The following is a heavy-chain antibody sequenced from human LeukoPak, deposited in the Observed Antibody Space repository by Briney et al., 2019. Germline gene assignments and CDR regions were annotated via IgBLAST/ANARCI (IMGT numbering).Heavy chain of an antibody. CDR2: IYTSGST. D-gene: IGHD2-2*01. CDR3: AREGRGYCSSTSCYHYYYYMDV. Sequence: PSETQSLTCTVSGGSISSHYWSWIRQPAGKGLEWIGRIYTSGSTNYNPSLKSRVTMSVDTSKNQFSLKLSSVTAADTAVYYCAREGRGYCSSTSCYHYYYYMDVWGKGTTVTVSS. CDR1: GGSISSHY. V-gene: IGHV4-4*07. J-gene: IGHJ6*03.